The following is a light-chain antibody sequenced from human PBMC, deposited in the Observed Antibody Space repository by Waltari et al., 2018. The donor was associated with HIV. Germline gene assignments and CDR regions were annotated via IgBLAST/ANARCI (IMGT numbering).Light chain of an antibody. CDR3: AAWNDNLSGVV. Sequence: QSVLSQPPSASGTPGQRVTISCSGSSSNIGRFYVYWYRKVPGTTPQLLIYRNKPRPSGVPDRFSVSKSGTSASLAISGLRSEDEAYYYCAAWNDNLSGVVFGGGTELTVL. CDR1: SSNIGRFY. V-gene: IGLV1-47*01. J-gene: IGLJ2*01. CDR2: RNK.